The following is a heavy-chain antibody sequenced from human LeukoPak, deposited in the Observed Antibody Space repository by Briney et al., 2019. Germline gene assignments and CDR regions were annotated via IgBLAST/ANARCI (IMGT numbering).Heavy chain of an antibody. CDR2: ISAYNGNT. D-gene: IGHD5-12*01. J-gene: IGHJ4*02. V-gene: IGHV1-18*01. Sequence: ASVKVSCKASGYTFTSYGISWVRQAPGQGLEWMGWISAYNGNTNYAQKFQGRVTITADETTSTAYMELSSLRSEDTAVYYCARGRYSGRSTLGYWGQGTLVTVSS. CDR1: GYTFTSYG. CDR3: ARGRYSGRSTLGY.